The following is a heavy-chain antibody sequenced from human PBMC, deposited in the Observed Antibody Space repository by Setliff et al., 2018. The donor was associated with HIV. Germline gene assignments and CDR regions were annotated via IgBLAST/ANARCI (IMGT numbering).Heavy chain of an antibody. J-gene: IGHJ4*02. CDR1: GFPFTGNY. D-gene: IGHD5-12*01. V-gene: IGHV1-2*02. Sequence: ASVKVSCKTVGFPFTGNYLHWVRQAPGQGLEWMGWIDPITGDTKYAQKFQGRVTMTRDTSISTAYMELSRLRSDDTAVYYCARGRAGIVATIDWGQGTLVTVSS. CDR3: ARGRAGIVATID. CDR2: IDPITGDT.